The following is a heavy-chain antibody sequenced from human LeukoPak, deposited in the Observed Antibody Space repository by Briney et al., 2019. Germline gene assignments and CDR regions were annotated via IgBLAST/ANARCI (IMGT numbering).Heavy chain of an antibody. CDR3: ARVSSSGYYDFPWYFDL. D-gene: IGHD3-22*01. CDR1: GFTFSSYW. J-gene: IGHJ2*01. V-gene: IGHV3-7*01. Sequence: GGSLRLSCAASGFTFSSYWMNWVRQAPGKGLEWVANIKQDGSEKYYVNSVKGRFTISRDNANNSLYLQTNSLRAEDTAVYYCARVSSSGYYDFPWYFDLWGRGTLVTVSS. CDR2: IKQDGSEK.